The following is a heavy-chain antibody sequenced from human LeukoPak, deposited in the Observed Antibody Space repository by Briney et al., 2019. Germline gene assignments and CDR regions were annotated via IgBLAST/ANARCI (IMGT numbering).Heavy chain of an antibody. CDR3: ARDRCSGGYCYSHQSPVDY. D-gene: IGHD2-15*01. V-gene: IGHV1-69*05. J-gene: IGHJ4*02. Sequence: ASVKVSCKASGGTFSSYAISWVRQAPGQGLEWMGGIIPIFGTANYAQKFQGRVTITRDTSASTAYMELSSLRSEDTAVYYCARDRCSGGYCYSHQSPVDYWGQGTLVTVSS. CDR1: GGTFSSYA. CDR2: IIPIFGTA.